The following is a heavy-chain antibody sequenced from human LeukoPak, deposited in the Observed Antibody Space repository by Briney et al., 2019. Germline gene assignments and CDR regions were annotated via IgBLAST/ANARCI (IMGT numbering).Heavy chain of an antibody. J-gene: IGHJ5*02. CDR2: ISTMSNYI. CDR3: SRDRLGGLDL. V-gene: IGHV3-21*01. D-gene: IGHD5-12*01. Sequence: GGSLRLSCAASGFDFSTYAINWVRQAPGKGLEWVSSISTMSNYIFYGDSVKGRFSISRDNAKNSVYLQMNSLRPEDTAVYYCSRDRLGGLDLWGQGTLVTVSS. CDR1: GFDFSTYA.